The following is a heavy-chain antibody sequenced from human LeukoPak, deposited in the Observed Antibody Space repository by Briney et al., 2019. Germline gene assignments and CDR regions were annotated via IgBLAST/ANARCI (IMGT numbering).Heavy chain of an antibody. Sequence: PGGSLRLSCAASGFTVSSNYISWVRQAPGKGLEWVSVIYSGGSTYYADSVKGRFTISRDNSKNTLFLQMNSLRAEDTAMYYCARLENIVGAPYFDYWGQGTLVTVSS. CDR3: ARLENIVGAPYFDY. CDR2: IYSGGST. D-gene: IGHD1-26*01. J-gene: IGHJ4*02. V-gene: IGHV3-53*01. CDR1: GFTVSSNY.